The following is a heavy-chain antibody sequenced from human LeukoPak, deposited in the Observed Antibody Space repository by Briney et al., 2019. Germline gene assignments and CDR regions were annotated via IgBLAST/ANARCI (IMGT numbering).Heavy chain of an antibody. V-gene: IGHV3-30*02. CDR1: GFTFSSYG. Sequence: GGSLRLSCAASGFTFSSYGMHWVRQAPGKGLEWVAFIRDDGSNKDYADSVKGRFTISRDNSKNTLNLQMNSLRAEDTAVYYCAKASVVLWFGELLPDQYYFDYWGQGTLVTVSS. CDR2: IRDDGSNK. D-gene: IGHD3-10*01. J-gene: IGHJ4*02. CDR3: AKASVVLWFGELLPDQYYFDY.